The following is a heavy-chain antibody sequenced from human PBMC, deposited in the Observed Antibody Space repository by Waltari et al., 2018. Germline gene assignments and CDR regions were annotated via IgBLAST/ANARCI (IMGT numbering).Heavy chain of an antibody. Sequence: EVQLVESGGGLIQPGGSLRLSCAASGFTVSSKYMSWVRQAPGKGLAWVSLSYGGGSTIYADSVKGRFTISRDDSKNTLYLQMNSLRAEDTAVYYCARETYYDRSGYFRLGAFDIWGQGTVVTVSS. D-gene: IGHD3-22*01. J-gene: IGHJ3*02. V-gene: IGHV3-53*01. CDR1: GFTVSSKY. CDR2: SYGGGST. CDR3: ARETYYDRSGYFRLGAFDI.